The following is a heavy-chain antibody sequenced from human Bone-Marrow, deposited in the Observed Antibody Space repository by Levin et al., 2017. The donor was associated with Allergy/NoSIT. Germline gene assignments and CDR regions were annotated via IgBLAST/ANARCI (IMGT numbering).Heavy chain of an antibody. Sequence: SGPTLVKPTQTLTLTCTFSGFSLSISGEGVGWIRQTPGKALEWLAVIYWDDDKRYSPSLKTRLTITKDTAKKQVVPTMTNMDPVDTATYFCAHFPSTVTPIDYWGQGTVVTVSS. CDR3: AHFPSTVTPIDY. J-gene: IGHJ4*02. V-gene: IGHV2-5*02. D-gene: IGHD4-17*01. CDR2: IYWDDDK. CDR1: GFSLSISGEG.